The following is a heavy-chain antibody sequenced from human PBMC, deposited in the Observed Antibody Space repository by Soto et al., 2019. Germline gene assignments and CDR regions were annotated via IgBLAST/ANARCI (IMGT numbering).Heavy chain of an antibody. J-gene: IGHJ6*02. CDR1: GYTFTSYD. V-gene: IGHV1-8*01. CDR3: ARGLRYDYDFWSGYLVLGYYYGMDV. Sequence: VASVKVSCKASGYTFTSYDINWVRQATGQGLEWMGWMNPNSGNTGYAQKFQGRVTMTRNTSISTAYMELSSLRSEDTAVYYCARGLRYDYDFWSGYLVLGYYYGMDVWGQGTTVTVSS. D-gene: IGHD3-3*01. CDR2: MNPNSGNT.